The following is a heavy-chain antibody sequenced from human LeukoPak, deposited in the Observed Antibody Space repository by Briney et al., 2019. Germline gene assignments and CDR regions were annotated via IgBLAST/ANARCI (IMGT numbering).Heavy chain of an antibody. D-gene: IGHD6-19*01. J-gene: IGHJ4*02. CDR1: GYTFTSYA. Sequence: ASVKVSCKASGYTFTSYAMHWVRQAPAQRLEWMGWINAGNGNTKYSQKFQGRVTITRDTSASTAYMELSSLRSEDTAVYYCARRTAVATSGDYWGQGTLVTVSS. V-gene: IGHV1-3*01. CDR3: ARRTAVATSGDY. CDR2: INAGNGNT.